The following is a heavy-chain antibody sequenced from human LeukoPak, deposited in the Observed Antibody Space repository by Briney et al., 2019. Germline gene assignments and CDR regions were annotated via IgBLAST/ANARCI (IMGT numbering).Heavy chain of an antibody. CDR1: GGSISSYY. CDR3: ARGQLWRDFDY. V-gene: IGHV4-4*07. Sequence: SETLSLTCTVSGGSISSYYWSWIRQPAGEGLEWIGRIDTSGSTSYNPSLKSRVTMSVDTSKNQFSLKLISLTAADTAVYFCARGQLWRDFDYWGQGTPVTVSS. D-gene: IGHD6-13*01. J-gene: IGHJ4*02. CDR2: IDTSGST.